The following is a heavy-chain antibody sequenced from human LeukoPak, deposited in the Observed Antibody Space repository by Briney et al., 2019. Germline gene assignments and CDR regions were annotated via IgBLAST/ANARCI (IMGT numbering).Heavy chain of an antibody. J-gene: IGHJ4*02. CDR1: GFTFSSYS. V-gene: IGHV3-48*02. CDR3: ARNVVY. Sequence: GGSLRLSCAASGFTFSSYSMNWVRQAPGEGLEWVSYISSSSSTIYYADSVKGRFTISRDNAKNSQYLQMNSLRDEDTAVYYCARNVVYWGQGTLVPVSS. CDR2: ISSSSSTI.